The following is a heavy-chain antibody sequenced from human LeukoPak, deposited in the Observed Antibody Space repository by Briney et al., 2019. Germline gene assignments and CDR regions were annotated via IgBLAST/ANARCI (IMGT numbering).Heavy chain of an antibody. Sequence: ASVKVSCKASGGTFSSYAISWVRQAPGQGLEWMGGIITIFGTAKYAQKFQGRVTITADESRSTAYMELSSLRSEDTAVYYCAREGGDYYDSSGYYRGLLDYWGQGTLVTVSS. CDR1: GGTFSSYA. V-gene: IGHV1-69*13. D-gene: IGHD3-22*01. CDR3: AREGGDYYDSSGYYRGLLDY. J-gene: IGHJ4*02. CDR2: IITIFGTA.